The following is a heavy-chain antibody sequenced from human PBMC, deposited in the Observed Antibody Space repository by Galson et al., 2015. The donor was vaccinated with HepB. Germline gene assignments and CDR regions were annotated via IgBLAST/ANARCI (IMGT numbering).Heavy chain of an antibody. J-gene: IGHJ4*02. Sequence: SLRLSCAASGFSFSSYAMNWVRQTPGKGLEWVSALSGSGDSTYYAGSVKCRSTMSRDNSKNKLYLQMNTLRAEDTAVYYCAKGDPSSGWSFWGQGTLVTVSS. CDR1: GFSFSSYA. CDR2: LSGSGDST. CDR3: AKGDPSSGWSF. V-gene: IGHV3-23*01. D-gene: IGHD6-19*01.